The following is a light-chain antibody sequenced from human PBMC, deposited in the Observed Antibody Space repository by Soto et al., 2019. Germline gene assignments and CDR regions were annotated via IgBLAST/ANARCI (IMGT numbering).Light chain of an antibody. CDR3: SSYTSNSTLV. Sequence: QSALTQPASVSGSPGQSITISCTGTSSDVGAYNSVSWYQQHPDKTPKLMIFEVSDRPSGVSNRFSGSNSGNTASLTISGRQAEDEADYFCSSYTSNSTLVFGGATKLTVL. CDR2: EVS. CDR1: SSDVGAYNS. J-gene: IGLJ3*02. V-gene: IGLV2-14*01.